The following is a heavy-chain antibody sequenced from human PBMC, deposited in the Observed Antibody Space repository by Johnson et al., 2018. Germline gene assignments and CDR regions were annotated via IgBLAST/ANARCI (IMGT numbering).Heavy chain of an antibody. V-gene: IGHV3-23*04. CDR3: AKDPATVRGEVDV. Sequence: VQLVQSGGGVVQPGRSLRLSCAASGFTISNYAMRWVRQAPGKGLEWVSSITSSGRTYYGDSVKGRFTISRDNSANPLYLHMNSLGVDDTAVYYCAKDPATVRGEVDVWGQGTTVTGSS. CDR2: ITSSGRT. J-gene: IGHJ6*02. CDR1: GFTISNYA. D-gene: IGHD3-10*01.